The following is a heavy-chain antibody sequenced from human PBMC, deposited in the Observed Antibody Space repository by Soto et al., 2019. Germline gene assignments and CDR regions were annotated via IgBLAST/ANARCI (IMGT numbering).Heavy chain of an antibody. CDR1: GYTFTSYA. CDR3: ARGSSIAGLYYGMDV. J-gene: IGHJ6*02. CDR2: ISAYNGNT. V-gene: IGHV1-18*01. D-gene: IGHD6-6*01. Sequence: ASVKVSCKASGYTFTSYAISWVRQAPGQGLEWMGWISAYNGNTNYAQKLQGRVTMTTDTSTSTAYMELRSLRSDDTAVYYCARGSSIAGLYYGMDVWGQGTTVTVSS.